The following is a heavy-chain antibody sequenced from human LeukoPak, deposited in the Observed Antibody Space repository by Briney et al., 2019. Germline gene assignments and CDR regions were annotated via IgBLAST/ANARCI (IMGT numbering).Heavy chain of an antibody. D-gene: IGHD3-10*01. Sequence: ASVKVSCKASGYTFTGYYMHWVRQAPGQGLEWMGWINPNSGGTNYAQKFQGRVTMTRDTSISTAYMELSRLRSDDTAVYYCARAGTAGIERYYYGSALGYWGQGTLVTVSS. CDR3: ARAGTAGIERYYYGSALGY. J-gene: IGHJ4*02. CDR1: GYTFTGYY. V-gene: IGHV1-2*02. CDR2: INPNSGGT.